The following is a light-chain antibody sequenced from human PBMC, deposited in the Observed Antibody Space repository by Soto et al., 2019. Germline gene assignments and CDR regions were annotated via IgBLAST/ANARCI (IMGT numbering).Light chain of an antibody. CDR3: ATWDDSLSVL. CDR1: SSNIGSHY. Sequence: QSVLTQPPSASGTPGQRATISCSGSSSNIGSHYVYWYQQLPGTAPKVLLYRNNQRPSGVPDRFSGSKSGTSASLAISGLRSEDEADYYCATWDDSLSVLFGGGTKLTVL. J-gene: IGLJ2*01. CDR2: RNN. V-gene: IGLV1-47*01.